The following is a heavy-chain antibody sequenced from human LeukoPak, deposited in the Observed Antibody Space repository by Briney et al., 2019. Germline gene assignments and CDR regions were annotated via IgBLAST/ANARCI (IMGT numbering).Heavy chain of an antibody. Sequence: GASVKVSCKASGGTFSSYAISWVRQALGQGLEWMGGIIPIFGTANYAQKFQGRVTITADESTSTAYMELSSLRSEDTAVYYCARVEPYDFWSGYYNIDYWGQGTLVTVSS. CDR1: GGTFSSYA. CDR2: IIPIFGTA. CDR3: ARVEPYDFWSGYYNIDY. J-gene: IGHJ4*02. D-gene: IGHD3-3*01. V-gene: IGHV1-69*13.